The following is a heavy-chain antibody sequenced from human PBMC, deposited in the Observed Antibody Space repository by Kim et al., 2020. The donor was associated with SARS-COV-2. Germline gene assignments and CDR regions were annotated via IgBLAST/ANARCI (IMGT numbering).Heavy chain of an antibody. J-gene: IGHJ5*02. CDR3: ARWRGYSSFDP. CDR2: T. V-gene: IGHV4-59*01. Sequence: TNYNPSLKSRVTISVDTSKNQFSLKLSSVTAADTAVYYCARWRGYSSFDPWGQGTLVTVSS. D-gene: IGHD5-18*01.